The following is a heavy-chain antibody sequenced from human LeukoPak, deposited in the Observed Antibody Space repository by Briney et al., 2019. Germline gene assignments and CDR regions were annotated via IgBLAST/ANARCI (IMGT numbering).Heavy chain of an antibody. V-gene: IGHV4-34*01. D-gene: IGHD1-1*01. J-gene: IGHJ3*02. CDR1: AGSFSGYY. Sequence: PSETLSLTCGVYAGSFSGYYWSWIRQPPGKGLEWIGEINHSGSTNYNPSLKSRVTISLDTSKNQFSLKLSSVTAADAAVYYCARLRYNWNVCVFDIWGQGTMVTISS. CDR2: INHSGST. CDR3: ARLRYNWNVCVFDI.